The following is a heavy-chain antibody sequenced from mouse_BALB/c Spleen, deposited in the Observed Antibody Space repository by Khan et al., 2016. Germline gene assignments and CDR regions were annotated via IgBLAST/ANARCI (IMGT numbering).Heavy chain of an antibody. V-gene: IGHV14-3*02. Sequence: VQLQQSGAEPVKPGASVKLSCTASGFNIKDTYMHWVKQRPEQGLEWLGRIDPANGNTKYDPKFQGKATITADTSSNTAYLQLSSLTSEDTAVYYCARSTNGNYEEGYTMDYWGQGTSVTVSS. D-gene: IGHD2-1*01. CDR2: IDPANGNT. J-gene: IGHJ4*01. CDR3: ARSTNGNYEEGYTMDY. CDR1: GFNIKDTY.